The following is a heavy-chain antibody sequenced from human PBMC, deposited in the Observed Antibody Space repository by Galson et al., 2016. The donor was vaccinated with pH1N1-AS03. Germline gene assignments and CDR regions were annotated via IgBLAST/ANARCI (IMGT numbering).Heavy chain of an antibody. D-gene: IGHD4-23*01. CDR3: ARDLRAVADPY. CDR2: ISSRSSGK. CDR1: GFTFSAYS. V-gene: IGHV3-48*01. J-gene: IGHJ4*02. Sequence: SLRLSCAASGFTFSAYSMNWFRQAPGKGLEWVSHISSRSSGKYYADSVTGRFTVSRDDAENSLYLQMNSLRGEDTAVYFCARDLRAVADPYWGQGTLVTVSS.